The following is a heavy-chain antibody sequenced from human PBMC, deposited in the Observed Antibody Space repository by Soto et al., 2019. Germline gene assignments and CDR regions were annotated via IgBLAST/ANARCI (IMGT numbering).Heavy chain of an antibody. CDR3: ARRSLVVTAAMIDAFDI. J-gene: IGHJ3*02. D-gene: IGHD2-2*01. V-gene: IGHV3-53*04. CDR2: IYSGGST. Sequence: PWGSLRLSCAASGCTVSSNYMSWVRQAPGKGLEWVSVIYSGGSTYYADSVKGRFTISRHNSKNTLYLQMNSLRAEDTAVYYCARRSLVVTAAMIDAFDIWGQGTMVTVSS. CDR1: GCTVSSNY.